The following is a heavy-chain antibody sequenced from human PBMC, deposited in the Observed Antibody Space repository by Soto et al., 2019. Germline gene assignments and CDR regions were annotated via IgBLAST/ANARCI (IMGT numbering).Heavy chain of an antibody. CDR2: IHYSGST. Sequence: ETRSLTCTVACGSISFSIYYWGLIRQPPGKGLEWIGNIHYSGSTYYNPSLKSRVTISVDTSKNQFSLRLSSVTAADTAVYYCARRHHYDNLWGGYYYYAMDVWGQGTTV. CDR1: CGSISFSIYY. CDR3: ARRHHYDNLWGGYYYYAMDV. D-gene: IGHD3-22*01. V-gene: IGHV4-39*01. J-gene: IGHJ6*02.